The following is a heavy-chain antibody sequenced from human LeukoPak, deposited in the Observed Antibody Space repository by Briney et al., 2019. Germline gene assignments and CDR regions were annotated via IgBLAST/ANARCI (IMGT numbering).Heavy chain of an antibody. J-gene: IGHJ4*02. V-gene: IGHV5-51*01. CDR1: GYTFTSYW. Sequence: GESLKISFKGSGYTFTSYWIGWVRQMPGKGLEWMGIIYPCDSDTRYSPSFQGQVTISADKSISTAYLQWSSLKASDTAMYYCARQSSLTGPDYWGQGTLVTVSS. CDR2: IYPCDSDT. D-gene: IGHD3-9*01. CDR3: ARQSSLTGPDY.